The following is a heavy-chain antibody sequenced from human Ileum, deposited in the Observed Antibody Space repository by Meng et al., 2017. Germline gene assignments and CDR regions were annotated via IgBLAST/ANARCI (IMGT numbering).Heavy chain of an antibody. J-gene: IGHJ5*02. CDR1: GFTFSSYW. D-gene: IGHD4-17*01. CDR3: ARDRTGVGYGDYGWFDP. Sequence: GESLKISCAASGFTFSSYWMTWVRQAPGKGLEWVANIKEDGSEKNYVDSVKGRFTISRDNAKNSLYLQMNSLRAEDTAVYYCARDRTGVGYGDYGWFDPWGQGTLVTVSS. V-gene: IGHV3-7*03. CDR2: IKEDGSEK.